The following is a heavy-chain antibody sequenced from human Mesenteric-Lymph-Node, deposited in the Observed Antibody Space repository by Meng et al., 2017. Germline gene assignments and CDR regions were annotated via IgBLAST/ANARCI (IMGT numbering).Heavy chain of an antibody. D-gene: IGHD1-14*01. CDR2: LRPRNDAT. V-gene: IGHV1-46*01. Sequence: SVNVSCKASGYTFSSYYIHWVRQAPGQGLEWMGILRPRNDATIYAQKFQGRVTMTRDTSTSIVYMELSSLTSEDTAVYYCAREPPENYYFDLWGQGTLVTVSS. CDR3: AREPPENYYFDL. CDR1: GYTFSSYY. J-gene: IGHJ4*02.